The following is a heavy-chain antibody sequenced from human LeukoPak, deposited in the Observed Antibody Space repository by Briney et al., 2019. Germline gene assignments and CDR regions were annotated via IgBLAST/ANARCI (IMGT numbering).Heavy chain of an antibody. CDR1: GGSISSSSYY. V-gene: IGHV4-39*07. CDR2: IYYSGST. D-gene: IGHD3-10*01. Sequence: PSETLSLTCTVSGGSISSSSYYWGWIRQPPGKGLEWIGSIYYSGSTYYNPSLKSRVTISVDTSKNQFSLKLSSVTAADTAVYYCARELLWFGEYYFDYWGQGTLVTVSP. J-gene: IGHJ4*02. CDR3: ARELLWFGEYYFDY.